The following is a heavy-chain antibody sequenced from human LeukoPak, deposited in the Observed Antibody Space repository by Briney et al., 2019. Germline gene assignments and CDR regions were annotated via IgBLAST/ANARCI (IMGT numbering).Heavy chain of an antibody. Sequence: PGGSLRLSCAASGFTFSSYGMHWVRQAPGKGLEWVAVISYDGSNKYYADSVKGRFTISRDNSKNTLYLQMNSLRAEDTAVYYCAKKNYGDYVEGLDYWGQGTLVTVSS. V-gene: IGHV3-30*18. J-gene: IGHJ4*02. D-gene: IGHD4-17*01. CDR3: AKKNYGDYVEGLDY. CDR1: GFTFSSYG. CDR2: ISYDGSNK.